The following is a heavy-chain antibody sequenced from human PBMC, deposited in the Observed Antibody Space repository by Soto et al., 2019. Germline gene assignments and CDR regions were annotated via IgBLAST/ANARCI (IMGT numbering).Heavy chain of an antibody. Sequence: QLQLQESGPGLVKPSATLSLTCIVSGGSISSSSYYWGWIRQPPGKGLEWIGSIYYSGSTYYNPSLKSRVTISADTSKNQFSLKLSSVTAADTAVYYCASPAGAWGAAAGFNFDYWGQGTLVTVSS. J-gene: IGHJ4*02. CDR2: IYYSGST. CDR1: GGSISSSSYY. D-gene: IGHD6-13*01. V-gene: IGHV4-39*01. CDR3: ASPAGAWGAAAGFNFDY.